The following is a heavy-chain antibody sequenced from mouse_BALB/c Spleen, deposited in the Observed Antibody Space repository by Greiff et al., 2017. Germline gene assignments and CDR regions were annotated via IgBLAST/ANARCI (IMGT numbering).Heavy chain of an antibody. CDR3: ARGAGGYYDAMDY. V-gene: IGHV5-17*02. D-gene: IGHD2-2*01. CDR2: ISSGSSTI. J-gene: IGHJ4*01. CDR1: GFTFSSFG. Sequence: EVKVVESGGGLVQPGGSRKLSCAASGFTFSSFGMHWVRQAPEKGLEWVAYISSGSSTIYYADTVKGRFTISRDNPKNTLFLQMTSLRSEDTAMYYCARGAGGYYDAMDYWGQGTSVTVSS.